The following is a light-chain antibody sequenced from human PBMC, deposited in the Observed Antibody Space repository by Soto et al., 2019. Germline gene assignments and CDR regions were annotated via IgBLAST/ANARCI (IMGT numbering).Light chain of an antibody. J-gene: IGKJ3*01. V-gene: IGKV1-27*01. CDR3: QKYSSVPV. Sequence: DIQMTQSPTSLSASVGDRVTITCRASQGIRNFVAWYQQKPGKAPKLLIYAASTLQSGVPSRFSGSASGTAFTPTILSLQPEDVATYSCQKYSSVPVFGPGTKVEIK. CDR1: QGIRNF. CDR2: AAS.